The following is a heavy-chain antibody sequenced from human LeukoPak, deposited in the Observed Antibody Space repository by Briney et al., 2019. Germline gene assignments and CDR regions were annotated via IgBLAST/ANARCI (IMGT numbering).Heavy chain of an antibody. CDR2: ISSTSSYI. CDR3: AREAWFDP. V-gene: IGHV3-21*06. J-gene: IGHJ5*02. Sequence: PGGSLRLSCAASGFTLSSYSMNWVRQAPGKGLEWVSVISSTSSYIRYAESVEGRFTISRDNAKNSLFLEMKSLRAEDTAVYYCAREAWFDPWGQGTLVTVSS. CDR1: GFTLSSYS.